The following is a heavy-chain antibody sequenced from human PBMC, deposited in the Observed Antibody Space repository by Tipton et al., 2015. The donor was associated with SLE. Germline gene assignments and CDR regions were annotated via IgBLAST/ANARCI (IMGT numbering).Heavy chain of an antibody. CDR1: GFTFSGHA. D-gene: IGHD3-10*01. V-gene: IGHV3-30*04. CDR2: ISYDGTNE. J-gene: IGHJ3*02. Sequence: RSLRLSCVASGFTFSGHAMHWVRQAPGKGLEWVGVISYDGTNEYHADSVKGRFTISRDNSKNTLEVQMNSLRPDDTAVYYCVRGLHLYGSGKTDAFDIWGQGTMVTVS. CDR3: VRGLHLYGSGKTDAFDI.